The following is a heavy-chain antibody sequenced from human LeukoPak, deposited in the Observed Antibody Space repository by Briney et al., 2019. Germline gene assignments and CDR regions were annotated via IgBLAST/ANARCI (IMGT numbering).Heavy chain of an antibody. CDR2: IYYTGNT. CDR3: ARQTGSGLFTLP. J-gene: IGHJ4*02. Sequence: GSLRLSCAASGFAFSSYGMSWVRQPPGKGLEWIGSIYYTGNTYYNASLKSRVTISIDTSNNQISLRLISVTATDTAMYYCARQTGSGLFTLPGGQGTLVTVSS. V-gene: IGHV4-39*01. D-gene: IGHD3/OR15-3a*01. CDR1: GFAFSSYG.